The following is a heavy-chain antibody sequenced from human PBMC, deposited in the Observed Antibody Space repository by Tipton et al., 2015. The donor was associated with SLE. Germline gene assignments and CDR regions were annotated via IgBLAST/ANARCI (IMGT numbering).Heavy chain of an antibody. CDR3: ARGAKERITLVRVRPYYFDY. J-gene: IGHJ4*01. Sequence: TLSLTCTVSGDSINSHYWSWIRQPAGKGLQWIGRIYPSGSTNYNPSLKSRVTISVDTSKNQLSLKLTSVTAADTAVYYCARGAKERITLVRVRPYYFDYWGQGSLVTVSS. CDR2: IYPSGST. CDR1: GDSINSHY. D-gene: IGHD3-10*01. V-gene: IGHV4-4*07.